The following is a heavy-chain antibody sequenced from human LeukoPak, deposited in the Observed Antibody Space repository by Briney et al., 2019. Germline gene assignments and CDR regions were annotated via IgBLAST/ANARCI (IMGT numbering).Heavy chain of an antibody. J-gene: IGHJ3*02. Sequence: PSQTLSLTCAVSGGSISSGGYSWSWIRQPPGKGLEWIGYFYHSGSTYYNPSLKSRVTISVDRSKNQFSLKLSSVTAADTAVYYCARVGDRDAFDIWGQGTMVTVSS. CDR2: FYHSGST. V-gene: IGHV4-30-2*01. CDR1: GGSISSGGYS. CDR3: ARVGDRDAFDI.